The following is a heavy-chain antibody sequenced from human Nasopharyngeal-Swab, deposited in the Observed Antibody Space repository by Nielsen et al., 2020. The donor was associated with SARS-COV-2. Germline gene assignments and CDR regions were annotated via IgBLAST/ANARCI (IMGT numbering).Heavy chain of an antibody. CDR2: IYYSGST. CDR3: ARTGYSSGWYFILGY. V-gene: IGHV4-59*01. CDR1: GGSISSYY. Sequence: SETLSLTCTVSGGSISSYYWSWIRQPPGKGLEWIGYIYYSGSTNYNPSLKSRVTISVDTSKNQFSLKLSSATAADTAVYYCARTGYSSGWYFILGYWGQGTLVTVSS. J-gene: IGHJ4*02. D-gene: IGHD6-19*01.